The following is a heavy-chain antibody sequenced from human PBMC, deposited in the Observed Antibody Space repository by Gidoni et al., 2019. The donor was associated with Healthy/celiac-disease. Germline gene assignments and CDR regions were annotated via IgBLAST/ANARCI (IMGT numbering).Heavy chain of an antibody. V-gene: IGHV3-23*01. Sequence: EVQLLESGGGLVQPGGSLRLSCAASGFTFSSYAMSWVRQAPGKGLEWVSAISGSAGSTYYADSVKGRFTISRDNSKNTLYLQMNSLRAEDTAVYYCAKDVDYGDMVVPAFDIWGQGTMVTVSS. D-gene: IGHD4-17*01. CDR3: AKDVDYGDMVVPAFDI. CDR1: GFTFSSYA. J-gene: IGHJ3*02. CDR2: ISGSAGST.